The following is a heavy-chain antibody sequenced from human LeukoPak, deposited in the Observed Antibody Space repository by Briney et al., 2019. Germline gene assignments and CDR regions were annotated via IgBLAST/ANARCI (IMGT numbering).Heavy chain of an antibody. CDR3: AKAQSRKQCFRELMGAFHI. V-gene: IGHV3-30*02. Sequence: GGSLRLSCAASGFTFSSYGMHWVRQAPGKGLEWVAFIRYDGSNKYYADSVKGRFTISRDNSKNTLYLQMNSLRAEDTAVYYCAKAQSRKQCFRELMGAFHIGGQGTMVTVSS. J-gene: IGHJ3*02. D-gene: IGHD1-7*01. CDR1: GFTFSSYG. CDR2: IRYDGSNK.